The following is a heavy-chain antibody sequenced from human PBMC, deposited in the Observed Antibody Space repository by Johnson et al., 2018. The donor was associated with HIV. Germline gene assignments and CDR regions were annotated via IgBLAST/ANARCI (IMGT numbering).Heavy chain of an antibody. CDR2: IRYDGSNK. CDR1: GFTFSSYG. Sequence: QVQLVESGGGVVQPGGSLRLSCAASGFTFSSYGMHWVRQAPGKGLEWVAFIRYDGSNKYYADSVKGRFTISRDNSKNTLYLQMNSLKIEDTAVYYCATPWDLLGAFDIWGQGTMVTVSS. V-gene: IGHV3-30*02. J-gene: IGHJ3*02. D-gene: IGHD1-26*01. CDR3: ATPWDLLGAFDI.